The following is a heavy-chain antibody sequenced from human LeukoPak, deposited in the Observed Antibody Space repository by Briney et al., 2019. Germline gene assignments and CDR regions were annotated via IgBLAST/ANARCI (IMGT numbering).Heavy chain of an antibody. Sequence: GGSLRLSWVASGVTFSSDSMNRVRQAPGKGMEWVSYIDSTSGYIYYADSVKGRFTISRDNAKNSLYLQMNSLSAEDTAVYYCARDTSGSYPITYFDSWGQGALVTVSS. CDR1: GVTFSSDS. CDR2: IDSTSGYI. D-gene: IGHD3-10*01. J-gene: IGHJ4*02. V-gene: IGHV3-21*01. CDR3: ARDTSGSYPITYFDS.